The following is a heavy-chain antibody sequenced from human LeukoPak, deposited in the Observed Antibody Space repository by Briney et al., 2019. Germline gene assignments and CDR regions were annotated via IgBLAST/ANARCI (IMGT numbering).Heavy chain of an antibody. D-gene: IGHD4-17*01. Sequence: PSETLSLTCTVSGGSLNGYYWGWIRQPPGKGLDCIGYIHSSEGTAHNASLKSRLTISLDTSKNQFSLTLSSVTAADTAVYYCARHVYGEGMVVWGKGTTVTVSS. CDR3: ARHVYGEGMVV. CDR1: GGSLNGYY. J-gene: IGHJ6*04. V-gene: IGHV4-59*08. CDR2: IHSSEGT.